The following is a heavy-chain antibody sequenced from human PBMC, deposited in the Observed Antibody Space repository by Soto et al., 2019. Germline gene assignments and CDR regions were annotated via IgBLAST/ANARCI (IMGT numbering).Heavy chain of an antibody. D-gene: IGHD3-16*01. J-gene: IGHJ5*02. CDR3: ARDLHDYVSFRFDP. Sequence: EVQLVESGGGLVKPGGSLRLSCAASGFTFSSYSMNWVRQAPGKGLEWVPSISTSSSYIYYADSMKGRFTISRDNAKNSLYLQMNSLRAEDTAVYYCARDLHDYVSFRFDPWGQGTLVTVSS. V-gene: IGHV3-21*01. CDR2: ISTSSSYI. CDR1: GFTFSSYS.